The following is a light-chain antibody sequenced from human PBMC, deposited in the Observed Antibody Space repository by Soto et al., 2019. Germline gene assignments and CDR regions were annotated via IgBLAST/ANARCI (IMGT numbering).Light chain of an antibody. V-gene: IGKV1-5*01. J-gene: IGKJ1*01. Sequence: DIQMTQSPSTLSASVGDRVTITCRASQSISSWLAWYQQKPGKAPKLLIYDASSLESGVPTRFSGSGSGTEFTLTISRLQPDDFANYYCQQYNPGRTFGQGTKVEIK. CDR3: QQYNPGRT. CDR2: DAS. CDR1: QSISSW.